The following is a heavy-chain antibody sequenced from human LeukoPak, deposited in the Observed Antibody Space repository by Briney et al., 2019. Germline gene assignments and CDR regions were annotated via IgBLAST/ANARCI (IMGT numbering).Heavy chain of an antibody. V-gene: IGHV3-74*01. J-gene: IGHJ4*02. D-gene: IGHD2-2*01. CDR1: GFTFSSYW. Sequence: PGGSLRLSCAGSGFTFSSYWMNWVRQAPGKGLVWVSHIKTDGSTTAYADSVKGRFTISRDNAKNTLNLQMNSLRAEDTGVYYCARGNQQLPRSTPDYWGQGTLVTVSS. CDR3: ARGNQQLPRSTPDY. CDR2: IKTDGSTT.